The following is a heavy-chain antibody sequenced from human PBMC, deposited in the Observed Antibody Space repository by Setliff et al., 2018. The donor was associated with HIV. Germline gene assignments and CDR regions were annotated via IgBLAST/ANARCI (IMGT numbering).Heavy chain of an antibody. D-gene: IGHD4-4*01. CDR3: TRGVNYSRWFDP. CDR1: GYTFTSYG. Sequence: ASVKVSCKASGYTFTSYGISWVRQAPGQGLEWMGWINTYNGNTNYAQKVQGRVTMTTDTSTTTAYMELSSLIFEDTAVYYCTRGVNYSRWFDPWGQGTLVTVSS. CDR2: INTYNGNT. J-gene: IGHJ5*02. V-gene: IGHV1-18*01.